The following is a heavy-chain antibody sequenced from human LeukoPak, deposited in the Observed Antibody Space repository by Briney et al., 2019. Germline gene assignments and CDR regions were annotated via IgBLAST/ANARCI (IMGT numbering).Heavy chain of an antibody. CDR2: ISYDGSNK. Sequence: SGGSLRLSCAASGFTFSSYAMHWVRQAPGKGLEWVAVISYDGSNKYYADSVKGRFTISRDNSKNTLYLQMNSLRAEDTAVYYCAGVKDYYYYGMDVWGQGTTVTVSS. V-gene: IGHV3-30*04. CDR1: GFTFSSYA. D-gene: IGHD2-15*01. CDR3: AGVKDYYYYGMDV. J-gene: IGHJ6*02.